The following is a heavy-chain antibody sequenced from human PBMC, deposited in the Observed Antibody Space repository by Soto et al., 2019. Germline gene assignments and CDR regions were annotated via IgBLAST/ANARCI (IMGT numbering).Heavy chain of an antibody. D-gene: IGHD2-21*02. CDR2: INQDGDED. CDR1: GFTFSSYW. Sequence: VHLEESGGGLVQPGGSLRLSCAASGFTFSSYWMTWVRQAPGKGLEWVASINQDGDEDNLLDSVKGRFTISRDNAKNSLFLQMSSLRVDDTAVYYCARTEDGHHDFLDYWGQGALVSVSS. CDR3: ARTEDGHHDFLDY. J-gene: IGHJ4*02. V-gene: IGHV3-7*01.